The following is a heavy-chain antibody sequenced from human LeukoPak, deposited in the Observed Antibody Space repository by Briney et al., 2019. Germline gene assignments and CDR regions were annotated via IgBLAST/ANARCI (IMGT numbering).Heavy chain of an antibody. D-gene: IGHD2-2*01. CDR1: GGSISSGSYF. CDR2: IYTTGYT. V-gene: IGHV4-61*02. CDR3: AREVVPPGATGDNWFDP. Sequence: SETLSLTCTVPGGSISSGSYFWSWIRQPAGKGLEWIGRIYTTGYTNYNPSLKSRVAMSLDTTENQLSLKLSSVTAADTAVYYCAREVVPPGATGDNWFDPWGQGTLVTVSA. J-gene: IGHJ5*02.